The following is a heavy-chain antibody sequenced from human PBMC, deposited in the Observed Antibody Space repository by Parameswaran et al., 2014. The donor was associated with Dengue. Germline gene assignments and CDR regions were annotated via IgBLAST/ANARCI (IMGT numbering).Heavy chain of an antibody. V-gene: IGHV1-46*01. D-gene: IGHD4-17*01. CDR3: ARARLYGDYGVDGLDY. Sequence: WVRQAPGQGLEWMGIINPSGGSTSYAQKFQGRVTMTRDTSTSTVYMELSSLRSEDTAVYYCARARLYGDYGVDGLDYWGQGTLVTVSS. CDR2: INPSGGST. J-gene: IGHJ4*02.